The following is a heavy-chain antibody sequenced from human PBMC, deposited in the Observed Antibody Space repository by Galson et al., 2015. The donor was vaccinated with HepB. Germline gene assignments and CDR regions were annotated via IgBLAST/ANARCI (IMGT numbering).Heavy chain of an antibody. V-gene: IGHV3-21*01. D-gene: IGHD2-2*01. Sequence: SLRLSCAASGFTFSSYTMNWVRQAPGKGLEWVSSISSSSTYIYYADSVKGRFTIPRDNAKNSLHLQMNSLRAEDTAVYYCARETCSSTSCYYSGDAFDIWGQGTMVTVSS. CDR1: GFTFSSYT. CDR3: ARETCSSTSCYYSGDAFDI. CDR2: ISSSSTYI. J-gene: IGHJ3*02.